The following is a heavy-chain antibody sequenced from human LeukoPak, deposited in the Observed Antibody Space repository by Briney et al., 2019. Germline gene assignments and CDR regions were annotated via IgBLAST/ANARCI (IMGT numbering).Heavy chain of an antibody. J-gene: IGHJ4*02. V-gene: IGHV4-34*01. CDR1: GGSLTGYD. CDR2: MNHSGTS. CDR3: ARWEINSRSDY. Sequence: SETLSLTCAVYGGSLTGYDWHWIRQSPGKRLEWIGEMNHSGTSNYNPSLKSRVTMSVDTSKNQVSLKLSSVTAADTGVYYCARWEINSRSDYWGQGTLVTVSS. D-gene: IGHD1-14*01.